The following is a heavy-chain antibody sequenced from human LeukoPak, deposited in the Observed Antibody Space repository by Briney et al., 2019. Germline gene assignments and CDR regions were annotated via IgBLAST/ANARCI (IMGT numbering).Heavy chain of an antibody. Sequence: SGGSLRLSCAASGFTFAGCAMSWVRQAPGKELEWVSTFGRSGAGTFYADSVKGRFTISRDNSKNTLYLQMNSLRAEDTAVYYCAKRDSSGSNYFAYWGQGALVTVSS. CDR2: FGRSGAGT. D-gene: IGHD6-19*01. V-gene: IGHV3-23*01. CDR3: AKRDSSGSNYFAY. J-gene: IGHJ4*02. CDR1: GFTFAGCA.